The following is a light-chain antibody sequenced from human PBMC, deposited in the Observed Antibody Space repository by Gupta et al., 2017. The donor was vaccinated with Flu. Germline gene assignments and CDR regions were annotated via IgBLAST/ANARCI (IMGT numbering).Light chain of an antibody. CDR2: ATS. CDR1: QTISTY. J-gene: IGKJ3*01. Sequence: DIQMTQSPSSLSASVGDTVTISCRASQTISTYVNWFQHKPGKAPQLLIYATSSLQIGVPSRFSGSGSETDFTLTISSLQPEDFAIYYCQQNYSPPLTFGHGTKLDIK. V-gene: IGKV1-39*01. CDR3: QQNYSPPLT.